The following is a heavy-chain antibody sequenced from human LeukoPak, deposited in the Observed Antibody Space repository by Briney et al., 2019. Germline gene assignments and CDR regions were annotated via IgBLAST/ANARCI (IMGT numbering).Heavy chain of an antibody. D-gene: IGHD5-12*01. CDR3: ARDPSNSGYDYLYYFDY. V-gene: IGHV1-2*02. J-gene: IGHJ4*02. CDR2: INPDNGGT. CDR1: GYTFTGYY. Sequence: ASVKVSCKASGYTFTGYYMHWVRQAPGQGLEWMGWINPDNGGTNYAQKFQGRVTMTRDMSISTAYMELSRLRSDDTAVYYCARDPSNSGYDYLYYFDYWGQGTLVTVSA.